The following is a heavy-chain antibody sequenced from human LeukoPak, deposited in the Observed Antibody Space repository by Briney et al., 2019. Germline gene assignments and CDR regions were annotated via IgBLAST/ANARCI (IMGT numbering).Heavy chain of an antibody. V-gene: IGHV3-48*01. CDR1: GFTFNIYN. J-gene: IGHJ4*02. Sequence: GGSLRLSCAASGFTFNIYNMNWVRQAPGKGLEWVSYITRDSSSIHYGDSVKGRFTISRDNAKNSLYLQMNSLRVEDTAVYYCARDRGGYTYSHDYWGQGTLVTVSS. CDR2: ITRDSSSI. CDR3: ARDRGGYTYSHDY. D-gene: IGHD5-18*01.